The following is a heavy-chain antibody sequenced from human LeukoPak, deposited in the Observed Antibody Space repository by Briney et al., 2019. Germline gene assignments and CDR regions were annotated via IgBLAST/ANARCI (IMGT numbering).Heavy chain of an antibody. CDR3: ARGRPGLRFLEWLSGHYYYYYYMDV. J-gene: IGHJ6*03. D-gene: IGHD3-3*01. V-gene: IGHV1-69*06. Sequence: GASVKVSCKASGGTFSSYAISWVRQAPGQGLEWMGGIIPIFGTANYAQKFQGRVTITADKSTSTAYMELSSLRSEDTAVYYCARGRPGLRFLEWLSGHYYYYYYMDVWGKGTTVTVSS. CDR1: GGTFSSYA. CDR2: IIPIFGTA.